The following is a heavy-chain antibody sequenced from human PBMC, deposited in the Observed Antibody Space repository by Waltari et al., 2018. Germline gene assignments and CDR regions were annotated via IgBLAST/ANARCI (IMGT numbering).Heavy chain of an antibody. D-gene: IGHD4-17*01. CDR1: GGSISSSNYY. J-gene: IGHJ5*02. CDR3: ARHSGLRSPFDP. V-gene: IGHV4-39*01. Sequence: QLQLQESGPGLVKPSETLSLICTVSGGSISSSNYYWGWIRQPPGKGLEWIGSIYYCGNTYYNSSLRSRVTISVDTSKNQFSLKVSSVTAADTAVYYCARHSGLRSPFDPWGQGTLVTVSS. CDR2: IYYCGNT.